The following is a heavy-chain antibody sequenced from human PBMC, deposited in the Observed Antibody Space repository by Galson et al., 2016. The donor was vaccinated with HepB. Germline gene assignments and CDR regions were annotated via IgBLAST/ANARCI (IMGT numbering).Heavy chain of an antibody. D-gene: IGHD6-19*01. V-gene: IGHV3-33*08. CDR2: IWYDGSKK. J-gene: IGHJ4*02. Sequence: SLRLSCAASGFTFSRYGMHWVRQAPGKGLEWVAVIWYDGSKKYYADSVKGRFTISRDNSKNTMYLQMNSLRAEDTAVYYCARDGTYRGWYAGFDYWGQGTLVTVSS. CDR1: GFTFSRYG. CDR3: ARDGTYRGWYAGFDY.